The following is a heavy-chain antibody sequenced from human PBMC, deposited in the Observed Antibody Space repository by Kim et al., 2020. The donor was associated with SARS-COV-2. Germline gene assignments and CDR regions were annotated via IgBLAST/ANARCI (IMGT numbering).Heavy chain of an antibody. J-gene: IGHJ3*02. D-gene: IGHD3-22*01. V-gene: IGHV3-11*06. CDR3: AGDSSGYYYDAFDI. Sequence: DSVKGRLPISRDNAKNYLYLQMNSLRAEDTAVYYCAGDSSGYYYDAFDIWGQGTMVTVSS.